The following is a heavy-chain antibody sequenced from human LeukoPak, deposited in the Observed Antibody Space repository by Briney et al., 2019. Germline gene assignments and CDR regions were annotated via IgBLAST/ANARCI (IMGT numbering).Heavy chain of an antibody. Sequence: PGGSLRLSCAASGFTFSGSAMHWVRQASGKGLEWVGRITNKANSYATAYAASVKGRFTISRDDSKNTVYLQMNSLKTEDTAVYYCTREEGDDHNGYYPFDHWGQGILVTVSS. CDR2: ITNKANSYAT. CDR1: GFTFSGSA. J-gene: IGHJ4*02. V-gene: IGHV3-73*01. D-gene: IGHD3-22*01. CDR3: TREEGDDHNGYYPFDH.